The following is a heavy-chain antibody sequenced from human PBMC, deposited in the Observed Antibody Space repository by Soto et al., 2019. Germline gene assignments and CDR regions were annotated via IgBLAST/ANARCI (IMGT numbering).Heavy chain of an antibody. J-gene: IGHJ4*02. CDR3: AKDRRQITVFGGAPVQDFDY. CDR1: GFTFNIYA. D-gene: IGHD3-3*01. Sequence: EVQLLESGGGLVQPGGSLRLSCAASGFTFNIYAMTWVRQAPGKGLEWVSGISGSGGSTYFADSVKGRFTISRDNSQNTLYLQMNSLRAEDASVYYCAKDRRQITVFGGAPVQDFDYWGQGTLVTVSS. CDR2: ISGSGGST. V-gene: IGHV3-23*01.